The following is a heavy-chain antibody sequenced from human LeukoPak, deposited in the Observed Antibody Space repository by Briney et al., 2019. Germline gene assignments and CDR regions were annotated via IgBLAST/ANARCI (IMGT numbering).Heavy chain of an antibody. Sequence: GASVKVSCKASGYTFTSYDINWVRQAPGQGLEWMGWMNPNSGNTGYAQKFQGRVTMTRNTSISTAYMELSSLRSEDTAVYYCARDQAYSSSWSSIWGQGTLVTVSS. CDR3: ARDQAYSSSWSSI. J-gene: IGHJ4*02. V-gene: IGHV1-8*01. D-gene: IGHD6-13*01. CDR2: MNPNSGNT. CDR1: GYTFTSYD.